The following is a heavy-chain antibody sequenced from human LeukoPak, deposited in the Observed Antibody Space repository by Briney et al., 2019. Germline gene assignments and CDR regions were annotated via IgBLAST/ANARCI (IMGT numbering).Heavy chain of an antibody. Sequence: SETLSLTCTVSGGSISSYYWSWIRQPPGKGLEWIGYTYYSGSTNYNPSLKSRVTISVDTSKNQFSLKLSSVTAADTAVYYCARTEDYYDSSGYYLLWGQGTLVTVSS. V-gene: IGHV4-59*01. CDR1: GGSISSYY. J-gene: IGHJ4*02. D-gene: IGHD3-22*01. CDR3: ARTEDYYDSSGYYLL. CDR2: TYYSGST.